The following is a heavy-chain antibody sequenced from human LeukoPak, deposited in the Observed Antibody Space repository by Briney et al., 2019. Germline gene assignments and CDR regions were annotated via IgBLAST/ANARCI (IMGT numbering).Heavy chain of an antibody. Sequence: GRSLRLSCAASGFTFSSYAMHWVRQAPGKGLEWVAVISYDGSNKYYADSVKGRFTISRDNSKNTLYLQMNSLRAEDTAVYYCASFGELGPVADFDYWGQGTLSPSPQ. CDR1: GFTFSSYA. CDR2: ISYDGSNK. CDR3: ASFGELGPVADFDY. D-gene: IGHD6-19*01. V-gene: IGHV3-30*04. J-gene: IGHJ4*02.